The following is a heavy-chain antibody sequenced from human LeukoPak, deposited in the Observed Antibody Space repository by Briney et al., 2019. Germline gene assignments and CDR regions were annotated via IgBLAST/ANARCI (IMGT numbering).Heavy chain of an antibody. CDR3: ARDLSSHLYSGSSGPDY. CDR1: GYTFTSYD. Sequence: ASVKVSCKASGYTFTSYDINWVRQATGQGLEWMGWMNPNSGNTGYAQKFQGRVTMTRNTSISTAYMELRSLRSDDSAVYFCARDLSSHLYSGSSGPDYWGQGTLVTVSS. V-gene: IGHV1-8*01. J-gene: IGHJ4*02. CDR2: MNPNSGNT. D-gene: IGHD1-26*01.